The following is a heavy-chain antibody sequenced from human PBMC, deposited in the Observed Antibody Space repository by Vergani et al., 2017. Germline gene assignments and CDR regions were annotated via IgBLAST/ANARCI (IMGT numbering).Heavy chain of an antibody. CDR1: GFTFSSYA. J-gene: IGHJ6*02. Sequence: EVQLVESGGGLVQPGGSLRLSCSASGFTFSSYAMHWVRQAPGKGLEYVSAISSNGGSTYYADSVKGRFTISRDNSKNTLYLQMSSLRAEETAVYYCVKGEGGLLWFGEPLGYYGMDVWGQGTTVTVSS. CDR2: ISSNGGST. CDR3: VKGEGGLLWFGEPLGYYGMDV. D-gene: IGHD3-10*01. V-gene: IGHV3-64D*06.